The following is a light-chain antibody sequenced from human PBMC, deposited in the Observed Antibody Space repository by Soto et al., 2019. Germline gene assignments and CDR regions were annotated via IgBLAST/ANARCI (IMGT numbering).Light chain of an antibody. Sequence: IQMTQSPSSLSASVGDRVTITCRASQGVRNDVDWYQQKPGQAPKVLIYAASSLQSGVPSRFSGSGSGTDITLTISRLQPEDSATYYCLQGYHYPWTFGQGTKVEIK. CDR1: QGVRND. J-gene: IGKJ1*01. V-gene: IGKV1-6*01. CDR3: LQGYHYPWT. CDR2: AAS.